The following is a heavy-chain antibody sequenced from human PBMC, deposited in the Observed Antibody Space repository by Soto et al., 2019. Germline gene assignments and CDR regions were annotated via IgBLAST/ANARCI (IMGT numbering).Heavy chain of an antibody. CDR1: GGSISSYY. CDR2: TSYRGST. J-gene: IGHJ4*02. V-gene: IGHV4-59*08. CDR3: ARGHIYLAY. D-gene: IGHD2-21*01. Sequence: SETLSLTCNVSGGSISSYYCSWIRQPPGKGLEWIGYTSYRGSTYYNPFLKSRVTISVDTSRHQFSLKLSSVTAADTAVYYCARGHIYLAYWGQGTLVTVSS.